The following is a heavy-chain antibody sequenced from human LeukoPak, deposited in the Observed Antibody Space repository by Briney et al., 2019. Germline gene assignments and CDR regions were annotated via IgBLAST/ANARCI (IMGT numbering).Heavy chain of an antibody. CDR3: ARDPGELLFWSGYPIDY. CDR1: GFTFSSYS. CDR2: ISSSSSYI. V-gene: IGHV3-21*01. D-gene: IGHD3-3*01. J-gene: IGHJ4*02. Sequence: PGGSLRLSCAASGFTFSSYSMNWVRQAPGKGLEWVSSISSSSSYIYYADSVKGRFTISRDNAEKSLFLEMNSLRVEDTAVYYCARDPGELLFWSGYPIDYWGQGTLVTVSS.